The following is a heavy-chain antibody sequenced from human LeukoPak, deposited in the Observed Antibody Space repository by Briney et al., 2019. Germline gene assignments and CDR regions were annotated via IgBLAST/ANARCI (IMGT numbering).Heavy chain of an antibody. CDR1: GFTFSNYW. CDR2: IKQDGSER. CDR3: ARGITMAN. V-gene: IGHV3-7*04. Sequence: GSLRLSCAASGFTFSNYWMTWVRQAPGKGLEWVANIKQDGSERDYVDSVKGRFTMSRDDAKNSLYLQMNSLRAEDTAVYYCARGITMANWGQGTLVTVSS. D-gene: IGHD3-10*01. J-gene: IGHJ4*02.